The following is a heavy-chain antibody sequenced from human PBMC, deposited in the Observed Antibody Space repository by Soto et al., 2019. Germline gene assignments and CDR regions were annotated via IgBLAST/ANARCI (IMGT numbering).Heavy chain of an antibody. V-gene: IGHV1-69*08. CDR3: AREFAEVGLGYCSSTSCYS. Sequence: QVQLVQSGAEVKKPGSSVKVSCKASGGTFSSYTISWVRQAPGQGLEWMGRIIPILGIANYAQKFQGRVTITADKSTSTAYMELSSLRSEDTAVYYCAREFAEVGLGYCSSTSCYSWGQGTLVTVSS. D-gene: IGHD2-2*01. J-gene: IGHJ5*02. CDR2: IIPILGIA. CDR1: GGTFSSYT.